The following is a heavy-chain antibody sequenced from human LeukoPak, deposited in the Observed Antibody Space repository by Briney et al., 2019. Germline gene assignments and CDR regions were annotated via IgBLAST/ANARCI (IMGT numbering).Heavy chain of an antibody. CDR2: ISWDGGST. D-gene: IGHD5-12*01. V-gene: IGHV3-43*01. J-gene: IGHJ6*03. CDR1: GFTFDDYT. Sequence: GGSLRLSCAASGFTFDDYTMHWVRQAPGKGLEWVSLISWDGGSTYYGDSVKGRFTISRDNSKNSLYLQMNSLRTEDTALYYCAKDTSRGYNYYYYMDVWGKGTTVTV. CDR3: AKDTSRGYNYYYYMDV.